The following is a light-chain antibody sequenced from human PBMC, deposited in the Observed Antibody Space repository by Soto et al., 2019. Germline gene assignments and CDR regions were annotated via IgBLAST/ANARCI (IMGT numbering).Light chain of an antibody. Sequence: DIVMTQSPDSLAVSLGERATINCKSSQSVLYSSHNKNYLAWYQQKPGQPPKLLISWASTRESGVPDRFSGSGSGIACTLTITTLQAEDVAVYSGQQYYITPGTLGQGTKVEIK. CDR3: QQYYITPGT. J-gene: IGKJ1*01. CDR1: QSVLYSSHNKNY. V-gene: IGKV4-1*01. CDR2: WAS.